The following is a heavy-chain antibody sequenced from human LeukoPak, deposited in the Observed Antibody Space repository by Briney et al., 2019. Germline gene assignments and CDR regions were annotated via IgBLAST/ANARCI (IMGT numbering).Heavy chain of an antibody. CDR3: ARGARRGDDYGGFFDY. CDR2: ISYDGSYK. J-gene: IGHJ4*02. D-gene: IGHD4-23*01. V-gene: IGHV3-30*03. Sequence: PGGSLRLSCGASGFSFRTSWLNWVRQAPGKGLEWVAVISYDGSYKDYADSVKGRFTISRDNSKRTLYLQMNSLRAEDTAVYYCARGARRGDDYGGFFDYWGQGTLVTVSS. CDR1: GFSFRTSW.